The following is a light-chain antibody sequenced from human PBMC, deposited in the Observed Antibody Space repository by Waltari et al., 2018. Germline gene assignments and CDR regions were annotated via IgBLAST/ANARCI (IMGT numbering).Light chain of an antibody. CDR2: GSS. CDR1: RFEEKSQ. CDR3: QQYYSTPFT. Sequence: RFEEKSQVGCYQHKSGQCPKLLSYGSSTRESGVPDRFSGRWSGTDFTLTISSLQTEDVSVYYCQQYYSTPFTFGPGTKVDI. J-gene: IGKJ3*01. V-gene: IGKV4-1*01.